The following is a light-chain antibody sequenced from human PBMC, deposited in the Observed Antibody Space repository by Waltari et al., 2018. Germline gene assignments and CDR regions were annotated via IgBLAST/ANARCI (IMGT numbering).Light chain of an antibody. J-gene: IGLJ3*02. CDR1: SRDIGTFTF. CDR2: AVS. CDR3: CSYAGSRTWV. V-gene: IGLV2-23*02. Sequence: QSALTQPASVSGSPGQSISISCIGTSRDIGTFTFFSWSLHYPVPAPQLLIYAVSQRPSGVSNRFSGSKSGNTASLTISGLQAEDEAIYYCCSYAGSRTWVFGGGAKLTVL.